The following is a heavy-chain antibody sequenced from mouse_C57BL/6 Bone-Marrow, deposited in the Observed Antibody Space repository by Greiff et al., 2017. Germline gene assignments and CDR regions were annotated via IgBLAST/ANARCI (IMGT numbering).Heavy chain of an antibody. CDR2: LYPRSGNT. CDR1: GYTFTSYG. J-gene: IGHJ2*01. V-gene: IGHV1-81*01. CDR3: AKCSSSPYIDY. D-gene: IGHD1-1*01. Sequence: QVQLQQSGAELARPGASVKLSCKASGYTFTSYGISWVKQRPGQGLEWIGELYPRSGNTYYNEQFKGKATLTADKSSSTAYMELRSLTSEDSAVYFCAKCSSSPYIDYWGQGTTLTVSS.